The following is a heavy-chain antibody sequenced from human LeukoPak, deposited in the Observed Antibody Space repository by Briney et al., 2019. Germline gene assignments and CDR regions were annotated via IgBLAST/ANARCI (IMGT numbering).Heavy chain of an antibody. Sequence: ASVKVSCKASGYTFTSYYMHWVRQAPGQGLEWMGIINPSGGSTSYTQKFQGRVTMTRNTSISTAYMELSSLRSEDTAVYYCARARPTQQLVPLYYYYYGMDVRGQGTTVTVSS. CDR3: ARARPTQQLVPLYYYYYGMDV. J-gene: IGHJ6*02. V-gene: IGHV1-46*01. CDR2: INPSGGST. CDR1: GYTFTSYY. D-gene: IGHD6-13*01.